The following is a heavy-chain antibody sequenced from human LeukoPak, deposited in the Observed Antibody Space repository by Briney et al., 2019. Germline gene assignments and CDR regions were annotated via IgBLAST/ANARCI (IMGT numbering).Heavy chain of an antibody. Sequence: PGGSLRLSCAASGFTFSSYAMHWIRQAPGKGLEYVSSISSNGGSTYYANSVKGRFTISRDNSKNTLYLQMNSLRAEDTAVYYCARDDFGDSVDYWGQGTLVTVSA. CDR2: ISSNGGST. V-gene: IGHV3-64*01. J-gene: IGHJ4*02. CDR1: GFTFSSYA. CDR3: ARDDFGDSVDY. D-gene: IGHD4-17*01.